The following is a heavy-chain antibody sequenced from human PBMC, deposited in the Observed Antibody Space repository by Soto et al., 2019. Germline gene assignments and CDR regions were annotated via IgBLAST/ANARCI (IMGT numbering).Heavy chain of an antibody. Sequence: PGVSLSLSCAASGFTFASYSMNWVRQAPGKGLEWVSSISSATNYIYYGDSMKGRFTISRDNAKNSLYLEMNSLRAEDTAVYYCARESEDLTSNFDYWGQGTLVTVS. CDR1: GFTFASYS. CDR3: ARESEDLTSNFDY. CDR2: ISSATNYI. V-gene: IGHV3-21*06. J-gene: IGHJ4*02.